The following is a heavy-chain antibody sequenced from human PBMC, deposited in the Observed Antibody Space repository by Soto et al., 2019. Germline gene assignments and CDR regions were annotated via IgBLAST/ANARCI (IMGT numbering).Heavy chain of an antibody. J-gene: IGHJ4*02. CDR3: ARGNPITLIVVVAPDFDY. Sequence: EVQLVESGGGLVQPGGSLRLSCAASGFTFSSYSMNWVRQAPGKGLEWVSYISSSSSTIYYADSVKGRFTISRDNAKNSLYLLMNSLRDEDTAVYYCARGNPITLIVVVAPDFDYWGQGTLVTVSS. V-gene: IGHV3-48*02. D-gene: IGHD3-22*01. CDR1: GFTFSSYS. CDR2: ISSSSSTI.